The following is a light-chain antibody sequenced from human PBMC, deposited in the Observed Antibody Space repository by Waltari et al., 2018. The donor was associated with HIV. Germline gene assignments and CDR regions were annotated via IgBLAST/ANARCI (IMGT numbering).Light chain of an antibody. CDR1: QSVNYY. CDR2: GAS. J-gene: IGKJ1*01. Sequence: DIVFTQSPTTLSFSPGERGTLSCRASQSVNYYLVLYQQKPGQAPRLRIHGASKRATGIPARFSGSGSGTDFTLTISSLGHEDFAVYYCQHSYNWPRKFGQGTKVEIK. CDR3: QHSYNWPRK. V-gene: IGKV3-11*01.